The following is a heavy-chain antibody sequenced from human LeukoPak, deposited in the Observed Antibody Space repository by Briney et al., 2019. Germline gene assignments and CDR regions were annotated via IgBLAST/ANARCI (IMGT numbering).Heavy chain of an antibody. Sequence: SETLSLTCAVYGGSFSGYYWSWIRQSPGKGLEWIGEINHSGSTNYSPSLKSRVTISVDTSKNQFSLKLSSVTAADTAVYYCARVSASDYGDSKDYYYYGMDVWGQGTTVTVSS. CDR2: INHSGST. CDR1: GGSFSGYY. CDR3: ARVSASDYGDSKDYYYYGMDV. D-gene: IGHD4-17*01. V-gene: IGHV4-34*01. J-gene: IGHJ6*02.